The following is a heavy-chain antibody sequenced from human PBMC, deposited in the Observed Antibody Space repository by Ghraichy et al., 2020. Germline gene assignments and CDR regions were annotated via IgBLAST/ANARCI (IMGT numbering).Heavy chain of an antibody. CDR1: GFTFSSYA. CDR2: ISYDGSNK. Sequence: GGSLRLSCAASGFTFSSYAMHWVRQAPGKGLEWVAVISYDGSNKYYADSVKGRFTISRDNSKNTLYLQMNSLRAEDTAVYYCAKGYSYGYTDYWGQGTLVTVSS. V-gene: IGHV3-30*04. CDR3: AKGYSYGYTDY. D-gene: IGHD5-18*01. J-gene: IGHJ4*02.